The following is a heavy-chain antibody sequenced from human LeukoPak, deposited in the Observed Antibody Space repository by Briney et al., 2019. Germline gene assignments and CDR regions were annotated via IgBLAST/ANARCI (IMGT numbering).Heavy chain of an antibody. CDR3: ARLVGQGDY. CDR2: IHYSGST. CDR1: GGSISSSDYY. V-gene: IGHV4-39*01. J-gene: IGHJ4*02. Sequence: SETLPLTCTVSGGSISSSDYYWGWIRQPPGKGLEWIGNIHYSGSTYYNPSLKSRVTISVDTSKNQFSLKLSSVTAADTAVYYCARLVGQGDYWGQGTLVTVSP. D-gene: IGHD2-15*01.